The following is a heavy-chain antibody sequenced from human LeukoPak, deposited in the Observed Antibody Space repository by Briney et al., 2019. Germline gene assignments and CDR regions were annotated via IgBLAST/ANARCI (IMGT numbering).Heavy chain of an antibody. Sequence: ASVKVSCKASGYTFTAYYMRWVRQAPGQGLEWMGWINPNSGGTNYAQKFQGRVTMTRDTSISTAYMELSRLRSDDTAVYYCARGPPIQVAGANADYWGQGSLVTVYS. J-gene: IGHJ4*02. V-gene: IGHV1-2*02. CDR1: GYTFTAYY. CDR3: ARGPPIQVAGANADY. D-gene: IGHD4/OR15-4a*01. CDR2: INPNSGGT.